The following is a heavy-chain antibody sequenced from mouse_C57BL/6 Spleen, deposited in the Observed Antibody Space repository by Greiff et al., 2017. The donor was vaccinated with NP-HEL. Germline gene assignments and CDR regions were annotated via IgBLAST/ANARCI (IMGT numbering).Heavy chain of an antibody. V-gene: IGHV1-50*01. CDR2: IDPSDSYT. Sequence: QVQLQQPGAELVKPGASVKLSCKASGYTFTSYWMQWVKQRPGQGLEWIGEIDPSDSYTNYNQKFKGKATLTVDTSSSTAYMQRRSLTSEDSADYYSARRGDYRFDYWGQGTTLTVSS. CDR3: ARRGDYRFDY. CDR1: GYTFTSYW. D-gene: IGHD2-4*01. J-gene: IGHJ2*01.